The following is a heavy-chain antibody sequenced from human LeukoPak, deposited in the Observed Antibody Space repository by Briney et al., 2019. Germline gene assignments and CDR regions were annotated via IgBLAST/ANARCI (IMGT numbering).Heavy chain of an antibody. CDR3: ARALTGSKVYDFWSGQPYYFDY. D-gene: IGHD3-3*01. Sequence: GGSLRLSCAASGFTFSDYYMSWIRQAPGKGLEWVSYISSSGSTIYYADSVKGRFTISRDNAKNSLYLQMNSLRAEDTAVYYCARALTGSKVYDFWSGQPYYFDYWGQGTLVTVSS. J-gene: IGHJ4*02. CDR2: ISSSGSTI. V-gene: IGHV3-11*04. CDR1: GFTFSDYY.